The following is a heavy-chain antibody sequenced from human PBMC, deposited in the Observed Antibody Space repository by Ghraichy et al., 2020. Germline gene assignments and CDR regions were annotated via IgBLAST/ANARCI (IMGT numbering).Heavy chain of an antibody. CDR1: GGTFSSYA. V-gene: IGHV1-69*13. CDR3: ARQEDYGDYLWSAAFDI. Sequence: SVKVSCKASGGTFSSYAISWVRQAPGQGLEWMGGIIPIFGTANYAQKFQGRVTITADESTSTAYMELSSLRSEDTAVYYCARQEDYGDYLWSAAFDIWGQGTMVTVSS. D-gene: IGHD4-17*01. CDR2: IIPIFGTA. J-gene: IGHJ3*02.